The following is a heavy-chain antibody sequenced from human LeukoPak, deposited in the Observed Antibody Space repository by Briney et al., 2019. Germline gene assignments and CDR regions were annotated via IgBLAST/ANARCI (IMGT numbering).Heavy chain of an antibody. V-gene: IGHV3-48*01. Sequence: PGGSLRLSCAASGFTFSTFSMDWVRQAPGKGLEWVSYISSSSSSIYYADSLKGRFAISRDNSKNTLYLQMNTLRTEDTAVYYCARSPYSNSRDSEYWGQGTLVTVSS. CDR1: GFTFSTFS. CDR3: ARSPYSNSRDSEY. CDR2: ISSSSSSI. J-gene: IGHJ4*02. D-gene: IGHD6-13*01.